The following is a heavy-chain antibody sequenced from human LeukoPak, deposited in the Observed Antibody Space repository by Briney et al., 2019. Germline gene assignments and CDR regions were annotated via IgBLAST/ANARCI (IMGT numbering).Heavy chain of an antibody. J-gene: IGHJ5*02. Sequence: PSETLSLTCTVSGGSISSGDYSWSWIRQPPGKGLEWIGYIYHSGSTYYNPSLKSRVTISVDRSKNQFSLKLSSVTAADTAVYYCARLVNWFDPWGQGTLVTVSS. CDR2: IYHSGST. CDR1: GGSISSGDYS. CDR3: ARLVNWFDP. V-gene: IGHV4-30-2*01.